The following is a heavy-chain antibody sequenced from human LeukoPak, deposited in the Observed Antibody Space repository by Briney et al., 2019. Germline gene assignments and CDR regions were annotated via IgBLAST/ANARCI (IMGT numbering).Heavy chain of an antibody. CDR3: AKDWSGRYFSAGY. J-gene: IGHJ4*02. CDR1: GFTFSSYA. Sequence: GGSLRLSCVASGFTFSSYAMSWVRQAPGKGLEWVSDISGRGGSTYYADPVKGRFTISRDNSKNTLYLQMNSLRAEDTAVYYCAKDWSGRYFSAGYWGQGILVSVSS. CDR2: ISGRGGST. D-gene: IGHD1-26*01. V-gene: IGHV3-23*01.